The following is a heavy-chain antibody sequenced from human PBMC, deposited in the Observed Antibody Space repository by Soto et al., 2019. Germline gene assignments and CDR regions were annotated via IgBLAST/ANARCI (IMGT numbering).Heavy chain of an antibody. CDR3: AKDPRRGIAARRRIEGANWFDP. Sequence: GGSLRLSCAASGFTFSSYAMSWVRQAPGKGLEWVSAISGSGGSTYYADSVKGRFTISRDNSKNTLYLQMNSLRAEDTAVYYCAKDPRRGIAARRRIEGANWFDPWGQGTLVTVSS. CDR2: ISGSGGST. CDR1: GFTFSSYA. D-gene: IGHD6-6*01. J-gene: IGHJ5*02. V-gene: IGHV3-23*01.